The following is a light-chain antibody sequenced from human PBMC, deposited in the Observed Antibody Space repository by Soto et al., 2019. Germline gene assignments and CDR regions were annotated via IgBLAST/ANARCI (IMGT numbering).Light chain of an antibody. Sequence: EIELTQSPATLSLSPGERATLSCRASQSVSSYLAWYQQKPGQAPRLLIYDASNRSTGIPARFSGSGSGTDFTLTISSLEPEDFAVYYCQQRSSWPPYTFGQGTKLEIK. CDR3: QQRSSWPPYT. J-gene: IGKJ2*01. CDR2: DAS. CDR1: QSVSSY. V-gene: IGKV3-11*01.